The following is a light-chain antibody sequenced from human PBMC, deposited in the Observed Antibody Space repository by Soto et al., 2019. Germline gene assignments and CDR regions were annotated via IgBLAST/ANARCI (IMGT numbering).Light chain of an antibody. CDR1: QGISSY. Sequence: DIQLTQSPSFLSASVGDRVTITCRASQGISSYLAWYQQKPRKAPKLLIYAASTLQSGVPSRFSGSRSGTEFTLIISSLQPEDFATYYCQQINSYPPGVTFGGGTKVEIK. CDR3: QQINSYPPGVT. J-gene: IGKJ4*01. V-gene: IGKV1-9*01. CDR2: AAS.